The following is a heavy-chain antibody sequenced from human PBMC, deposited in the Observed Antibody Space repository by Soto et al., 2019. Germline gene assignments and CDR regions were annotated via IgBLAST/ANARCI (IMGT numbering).Heavy chain of an antibody. CDR2: NYWNDDK. J-gene: IGHJ4*02. CDR3: ADSLCPTTGCYVAVVGYFDL. Sequence: QITLKESGPTLLKPTQTLTLTCSFSGFSLSTPGVGVGWLRQPPGKAVEWLARNYWNDDKRYSPSLNTRLTITKDPSKDQVDLTVTNMDPVDTATYFCADSLCPTTGCYVAVVGYFDLWGQGTLATGSS. D-gene: IGHD1-26*01. CDR1: GFSLSTPGVG. V-gene: IGHV2-5*01.